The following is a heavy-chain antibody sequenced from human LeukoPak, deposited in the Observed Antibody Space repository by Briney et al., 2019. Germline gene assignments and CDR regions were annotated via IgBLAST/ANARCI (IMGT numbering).Heavy chain of an antibody. D-gene: IGHD3-10*02. CDR1: GGSISSGDYY. Sequence: SETLSLTCTVSGGSISSGDYYWSWIRQPQGKGLEWIGYIYYSGSTYYNPSLKSRVTISVDTSKNQFSLKLSSVTAADTAVYYCARVSLMSYYYYGMDVWGQGTTVTVSS. J-gene: IGHJ6*02. V-gene: IGHV4-30-4*01. CDR2: IYYSGST. CDR3: ARVSLMSYYYYGMDV.